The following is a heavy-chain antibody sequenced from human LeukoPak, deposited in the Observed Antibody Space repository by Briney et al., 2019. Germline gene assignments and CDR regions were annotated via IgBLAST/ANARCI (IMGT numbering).Heavy chain of an antibody. V-gene: IGHV3-66*01. CDR2: IYSGGIT. CDR1: GFTVSSNY. Sequence: GGSLRLSCAASGFTVSSNYMSWVRQAPGKGLEWVSVIYSGGITYYADSVKGRFTISRDNSKNTLYLQMNSLRAEDTAVYYCAKELIQYWDYWGQGTLVTVSS. D-gene: IGHD2-8*02. CDR3: AKELIQYWDY. J-gene: IGHJ4*02.